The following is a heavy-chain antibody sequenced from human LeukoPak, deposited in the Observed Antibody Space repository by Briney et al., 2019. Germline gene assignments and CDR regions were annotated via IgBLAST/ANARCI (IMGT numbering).Heavy chain of an antibody. Sequence: PSETLSLTCTVSGGSISTYYWSWIRQPPGKGLEWIGYIYYSGSTNYSPSLQSRVTISADTSRNQFSLRLISVTAADTAMYYCARSGTKTNGFDYWGQGTLVTVSS. CDR2: IYYSGST. D-gene: IGHD2-8*01. CDR3: ARSGTKTNGFDY. J-gene: IGHJ4*02. V-gene: IGHV4-59*01. CDR1: GGSISTYY.